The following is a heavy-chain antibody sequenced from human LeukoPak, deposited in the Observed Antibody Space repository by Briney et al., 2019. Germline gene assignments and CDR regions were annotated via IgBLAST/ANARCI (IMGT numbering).Heavy chain of an antibody. CDR1: GFTFSTYW. CDR3: AKYSSSFEYYYYYYGMDV. Sequence: GGSLRLSCAASGFTFSTYWMSWVRQAPGKGLEWVANIKQDGSEKYYVDSVKGRFTISRDNAKNSLYLLMNSLRAEDTAVYYCAKYSSSFEYYYYYYGMDVWGQGTTVTVSS. J-gene: IGHJ6*02. CDR2: IKQDGSEK. D-gene: IGHD6-13*01. V-gene: IGHV3-7*01.